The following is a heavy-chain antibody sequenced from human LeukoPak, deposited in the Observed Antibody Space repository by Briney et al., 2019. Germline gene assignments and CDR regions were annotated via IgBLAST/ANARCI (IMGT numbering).Heavy chain of an antibody. V-gene: IGHV3-21*01. D-gene: IGHD1-1*01. CDR1: GFTFSSYS. J-gene: IGHJ5*02. CDR3: TRDHTFLDIPFDT. Sequence: GGSLRLSCAASGFTFSSYSMNWVRQAPGKGLEWVSSISSSSSYIYYADSVKGRFTISRDNAKNSLYLQMNSLRAEDTAVYYCTRDHTFLDIPFDTWGQGTLVTVSS. CDR2: ISSSSSYI.